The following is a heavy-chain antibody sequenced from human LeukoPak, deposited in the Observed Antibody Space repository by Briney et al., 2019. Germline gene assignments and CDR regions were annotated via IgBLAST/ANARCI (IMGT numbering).Heavy chain of an antibody. J-gene: IGHJ3*02. V-gene: IGHV1-69*13. D-gene: IGHD1-14*01. CDR2: IIPIFGTA. CDR1: VGTLISYA. Sequence: SVKVSCKASVGTLISYAIRGVPQAPGQGLEWMGGIIPIFGTANYAQKFQGRATITADESTSTAYMERSSLRSEETAVYYCARAQGGTEGQNDAFDIWGQGTMVTVSS. CDR3: ARAQGGTEGQNDAFDI.